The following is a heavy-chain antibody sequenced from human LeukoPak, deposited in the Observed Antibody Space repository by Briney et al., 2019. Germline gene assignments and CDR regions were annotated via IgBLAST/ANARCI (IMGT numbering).Heavy chain of an antibody. CDR2: ISYEGRYK. Sequence: PGGSLRLSCAASGFTFSSCGMHWVRQAPGKGLEWVALISYEGRYKHYADSVKGRFTISRDNSKNTLYLQMDSLRVEDTAVYYCAKDLSRMSVVRIQESVGMDVWGQGTTVTVSS. V-gene: IGHV3-30*18. J-gene: IGHJ6*02. CDR3: AKDLSRMSVVRIQESVGMDV. D-gene: IGHD3-10*01. CDR1: GFTFSSCG.